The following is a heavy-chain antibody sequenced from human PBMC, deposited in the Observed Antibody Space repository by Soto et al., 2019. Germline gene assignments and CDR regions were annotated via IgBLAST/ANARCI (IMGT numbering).Heavy chain of an antibody. CDR3: AISHCNVDY. V-gene: IGHV5-10-1*01. CDR1: GYSFTSYW. Sequence: GESLKISCKGSGYSFTSYWISWVRQMPGKGLEWMGRIDPSDSYTNYSPSFQGHVTISADKSISTAYLQWRSLKASDTAMYYCAISHCNVDYWGEVTLVTVSS. J-gene: IGHJ4*02. D-gene: IGHD2-8*01. CDR2: IDPSDSYT.